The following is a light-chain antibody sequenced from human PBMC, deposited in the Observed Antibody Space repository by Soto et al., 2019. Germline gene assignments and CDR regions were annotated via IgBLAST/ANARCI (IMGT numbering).Light chain of an antibody. CDR3: QQYYSTFT. J-gene: IGKJ3*01. V-gene: IGKV4-1*01. CDR1: QSVLYSSNNKNY. CDR2: WAS. Sequence: DIVMTQSPDSLAVSLGERATINCKSSQSVLYSSNNKNYLAWYQQKPGQPPKLLIYWASTRESGVPDRFSGRGSGTDFTLTISSLQAEDVAVYYCQQYYSTFTFGPGTKVDIK.